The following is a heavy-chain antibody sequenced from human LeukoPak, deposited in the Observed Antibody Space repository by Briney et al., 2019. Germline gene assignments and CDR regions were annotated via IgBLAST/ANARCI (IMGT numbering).Heavy chain of an antibody. V-gene: IGHV4-59*01. CDR3: ARGRDCSSTSCYSGYYYYGMDV. Sequence: SETLSLTCTVSGGSISSYYWSWIRQPPGKGLEWIGYIYYSGSTNYNPSLKSRVTISVDTSKNQFSLKLSSVTAADTAVYYCARGRDCSSTSCYSGYYYYGMDVWGQGTTVTVSS. D-gene: IGHD2-2*02. J-gene: IGHJ6*02. CDR2: IYYSGST. CDR1: GGSISSYY.